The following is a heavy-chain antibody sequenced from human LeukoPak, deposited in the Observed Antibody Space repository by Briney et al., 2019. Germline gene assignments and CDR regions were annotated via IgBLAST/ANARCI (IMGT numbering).Heavy chain of an antibody. CDR2: ISYDGTNK. D-gene: IGHD5-12*01. CDR3: ARDDRGYSGYWGAYYYYMDV. CDR1: GFTFSSYA. V-gene: IGHV3-30*04. J-gene: IGHJ6*03. Sequence: GGSLRLSCAASGFTFSSYAMHWVRQAPGKGLEWVAVISYDGTNKYYADSVKGRFSISRDNSKNTLYLQMNSLRAEDTAVYYCARDDRGYSGYWGAYYYYMDVWGKGTTVTISS.